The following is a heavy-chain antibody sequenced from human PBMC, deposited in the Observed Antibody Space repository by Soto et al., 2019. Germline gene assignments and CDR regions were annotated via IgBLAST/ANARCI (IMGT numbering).Heavy chain of an antibody. Sequence: ESGGGVVQPGRSLRLSCAASGFTFSSYGMHWVRQAPGKGLEWVAVISYDGSNKYYADSMKGRFTISRDNSKNTLYLQMNSLRAEDTAVYYCAKDARDIVVVVAATPGVMDVWGQGTTVTVSS. D-gene: IGHD2-15*01. J-gene: IGHJ6*02. CDR3: AKDARDIVVVVAATPGVMDV. V-gene: IGHV3-30*18. CDR1: GFTFSSYG. CDR2: ISYDGSNK.